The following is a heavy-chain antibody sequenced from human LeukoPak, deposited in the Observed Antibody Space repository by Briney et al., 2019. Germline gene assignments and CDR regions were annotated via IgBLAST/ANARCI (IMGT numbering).Heavy chain of an antibody. V-gene: IGHV4-30-2*01. CDR3: ARDVNGAYYYDSSGLDY. Sequence: SETLSLTCTVSGGSISSGGYYWSWIRQPPGKGLEWIGYIYHSGSTYYNPSLKSRVTISVDRSKNQFSLKLSSVTAADTAVYYCARDVNGAYYYDSSGLDYWGQGTLVTVSS. CDR1: GGSISSGGYY. J-gene: IGHJ4*02. D-gene: IGHD3-22*01. CDR2: IYHSGST.